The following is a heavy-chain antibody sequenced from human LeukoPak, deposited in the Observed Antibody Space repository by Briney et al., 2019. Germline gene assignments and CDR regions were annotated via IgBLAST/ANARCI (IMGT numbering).Heavy chain of an antibody. Sequence: SDTQSLTCTVSGAPISGSYYHLGWIRQPPGKGLEWIGNIYYTGSTYYNASLQSQVPISIDTSKNQFSLRLNSVTAADTAIYYCVKSGGYGLIAYWGQGTLVTVPS. CDR2: IYYTGST. V-gene: IGHV4-39*01. CDR1: GAPISGSYYH. D-gene: IGHD1-26*01. CDR3: VKSGGYGLIAY. J-gene: IGHJ4*02.